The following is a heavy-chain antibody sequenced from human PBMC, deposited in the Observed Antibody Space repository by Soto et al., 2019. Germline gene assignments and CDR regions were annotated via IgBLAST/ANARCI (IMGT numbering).Heavy chain of an antibody. CDR1: GYSLISYW. CDR3: ARHSIASAPFDY. D-gene: IGHD6-13*01. Sequence: GGSLKISCKGFGYSLISYWIRWGRQMPGKGLEGMGRIDPSDSYTNSSPSFQGHVTMSVDKSISTAYLQWSSLKASDTAMYYCARHSIASAPFDYWGQGTLVTVSS. V-gene: IGHV5-10-1*01. J-gene: IGHJ4*02. CDR2: IDPSDSYT.